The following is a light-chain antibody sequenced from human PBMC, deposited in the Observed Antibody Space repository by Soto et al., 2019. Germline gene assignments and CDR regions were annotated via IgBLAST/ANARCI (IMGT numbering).Light chain of an antibody. Sequence: SYELTQALSVSVAPGQTARITCGGSNIGNKNVHWYQQKSGQAPVVVIYRDSNRPSGIPDRFSGSNSGNTATLTISRAQAGDEADYYCQVWDSSLVVFGGGTKVTV. V-gene: IGLV3-9*01. J-gene: IGLJ2*01. CDR2: RDS. CDR1: NIGNKN. CDR3: QVWDSSLVV.